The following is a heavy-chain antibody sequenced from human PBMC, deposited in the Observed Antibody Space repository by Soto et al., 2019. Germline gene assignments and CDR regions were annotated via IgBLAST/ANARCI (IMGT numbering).Heavy chain of an antibody. CDR2: LYHIGST. CDR3: ARDPGVVVVPAAMGPRDYYSGLDV. CDR1: GYSINSGYY. D-gene: IGHD2-2*01. Sequence: SATMSLTCAVSGYSINSGYYWGWIRQPPGRGLEWIGSLYHIGSTCYNPSLKSRVTISVDTSKNQFSLKLSSLTAADTAVYYCARDPGVVVVPAAMGPRDYYSGLDVWGQGTTVTVSS. V-gene: IGHV4-38-2*02. J-gene: IGHJ6*02.